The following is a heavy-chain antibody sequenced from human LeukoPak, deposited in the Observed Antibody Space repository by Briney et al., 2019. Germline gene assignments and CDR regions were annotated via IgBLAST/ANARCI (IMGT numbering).Heavy chain of an antibody. D-gene: IGHD6-19*01. CDR2: IEGSSTTI. J-gene: IGHJ4*02. V-gene: IGHV3-48*03. CDR1: GFTFSSYE. Sequence: GGSLRLSCAASGFTFSSYEMNWVRQGPGKGLEWVSSIEGSSTTIKYADSVKGRFTISRDNAKKSLYLQMNSLRAEDTAVYYCASSLSTGWGPIDDYWGQGTLVTVSS. CDR3: ASSLSTGWGPIDDY.